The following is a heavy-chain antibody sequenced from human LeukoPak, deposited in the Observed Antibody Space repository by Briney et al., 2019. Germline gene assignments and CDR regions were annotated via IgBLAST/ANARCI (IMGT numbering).Heavy chain of an antibody. D-gene: IGHD2-15*01. J-gene: IGHJ5*02. CDR2: LYSGGIT. CDR3: ARGYCNGGSCYSVWFDP. V-gene: IGHV3-53*01. CDR1: GFTVSSSH. Sequence: GSLRLSCAASGFTVSSSHMNWVRQAPGKGLEWGSVLYSGGITYYADSVKGRLIISRDNSKNTLYLQMNSLSAEDTAVYYCARGYCNGGSCYSVWFDPWGQGTLVTVSS.